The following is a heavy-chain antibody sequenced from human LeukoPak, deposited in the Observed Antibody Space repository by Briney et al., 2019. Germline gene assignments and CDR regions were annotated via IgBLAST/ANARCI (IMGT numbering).Heavy chain of an antibody. CDR3: ARDPFDYYDSSGYWVY. CDR1: GYTFTGYY. CDR2: INPNSGGT. D-gene: IGHD3-22*01. V-gene: IGHV1-2*02. J-gene: IGHJ4*02. Sequence: ASVKVSCKASGYTFTGYYMHWVRQAPGQGLEWMGWINPNSGGTNYAQKFQGRVTMTRDTSISTAYMELSRLRSDDTAVYYCARDPFDYYDSSGYWVYWGQGTLVTVSS.